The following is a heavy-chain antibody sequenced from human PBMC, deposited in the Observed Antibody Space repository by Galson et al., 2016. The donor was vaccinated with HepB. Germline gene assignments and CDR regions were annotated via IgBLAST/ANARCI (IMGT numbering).Heavy chain of an antibody. D-gene: IGHD6-25*01. CDR2: ISPNSGDT. Sequence: SVKVSCKASGYLFTDYYIHWVRQAPGQGLEWMGWISPNSGDTNYAQKFRGRVTLTRDTSITTSFLELDSLRSDDTATFYCARINAAALDALDVWGQGILVTVSS. J-gene: IGHJ4*02. CDR3: ARINAAALDALDV. V-gene: IGHV1-2*02. CDR1: GYLFTDYY.